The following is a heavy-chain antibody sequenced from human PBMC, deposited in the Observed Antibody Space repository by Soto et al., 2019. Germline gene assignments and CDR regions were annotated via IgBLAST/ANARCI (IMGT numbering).Heavy chain of an antibody. CDR2: IYSGGTA. CDR1: GFTVTSNS. CDR3: AKGNSSGYFPHYHFYGMDV. J-gene: IGHJ6*02. Sequence: EVQVVESGGGLIQPGGSLTLSCAASGFTVTSNSMTWVRQAPGKGLEWVSVIYSGGTAYHADSVKGRFTISRDNSKNTVYLQMNNLRAEDTAVYYCAKGNSSGYFPHYHFYGMDVWGQGTTVTVSS. V-gene: IGHV3-53*01. D-gene: IGHD3-22*01.